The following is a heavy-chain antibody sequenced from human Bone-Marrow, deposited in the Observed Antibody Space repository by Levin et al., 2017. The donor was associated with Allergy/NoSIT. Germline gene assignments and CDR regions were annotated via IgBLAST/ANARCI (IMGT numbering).Heavy chain of an antibody. J-gene: IGHJ3*02. D-gene: IGHD7-27*01. CDR3: VRDHNWGFDI. CDR2: IAGSDTT. CDR1: GFSFGTYT. V-gene: IGHV3-69-1*02. Sequence: GESLKISCAASGFSFGTYTMNWVRQAPGKGLEWVAYIAGSDTTYYADSVKGRFTISRDNAANSLYLQMSTLRAEDTAVYYCVRDHNWGFDIWGQGTIVIVSS.